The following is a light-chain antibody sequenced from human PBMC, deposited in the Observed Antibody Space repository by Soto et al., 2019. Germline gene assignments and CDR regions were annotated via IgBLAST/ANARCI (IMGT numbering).Light chain of an antibody. CDR1: QIVSSSH. Sequence: EVLLTQSPGTLSLSPGERATLSCRTSQIVSSSHLAWYQQKSGHAPRLLIYGVSSRATGIPDRFSGSGSGTDFTLIISSLEPEDLAVYYCQLHDPSLPGYTFGQGTKLEIK. J-gene: IGKJ2*01. V-gene: IGKV3-20*01. CDR3: QLHDPSLPGYT. CDR2: GVS.